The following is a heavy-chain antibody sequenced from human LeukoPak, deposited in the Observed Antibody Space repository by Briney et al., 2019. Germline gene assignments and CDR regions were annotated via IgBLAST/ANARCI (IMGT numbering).Heavy chain of an antibody. CDR2: IYSSGST. CDR3: ARGRANYDSTGYYY. V-gene: IGHV4-59*01. D-gene: IGHD3-22*01. CDR1: GGSINSYY. J-gene: IGHJ4*02. Sequence: SETLSLTCSVSGGSINSYYWAWIRQPPGKGLEWIGYIYSSGSTKYNPSLKSRVTITIDTSKDQFSLKLSSVTAADTAVYYCARGRANYDSTGYYYWGQGILVTVSS.